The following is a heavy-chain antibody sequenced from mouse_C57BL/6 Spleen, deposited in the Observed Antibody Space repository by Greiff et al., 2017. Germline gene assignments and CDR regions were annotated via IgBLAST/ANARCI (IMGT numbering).Heavy chain of an antibody. Sequence: VQLKESGPELVKPGASVKISCKASGYAFSSSWMNWVKQRPGKGLEWIGRIYPGDGDTNYNGKFKGKATLTADKSSSTAYMQLSSLTSEDSAVYFCARDLNYYGSSDYWGQGTTLTVSS. CDR3: ARDLNYYGSSDY. CDR1: GYAFSSSW. CDR2: IYPGDGDT. V-gene: IGHV1-82*01. D-gene: IGHD1-1*01. J-gene: IGHJ2*01.